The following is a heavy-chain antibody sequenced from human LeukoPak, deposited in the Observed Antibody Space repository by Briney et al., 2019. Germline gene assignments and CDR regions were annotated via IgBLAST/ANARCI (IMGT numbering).Heavy chain of an antibody. J-gene: IGHJ4*02. V-gene: IGHV1-69*13. CDR3: ATTLIEMATILGDY. D-gene: IGHD5-24*01. CDR2: IIPIFGTA. Sequence: SVKVSCKASGYTFTGYYMHWVRQAPGQGLEWMGGIIPIFGTANYAQKFQGRVTITADESTSTAYMELSSLRSEDTAVYYCATTLIEMATILGDYWGQGTLVTVSS. CDR1: GYTFTGYY.